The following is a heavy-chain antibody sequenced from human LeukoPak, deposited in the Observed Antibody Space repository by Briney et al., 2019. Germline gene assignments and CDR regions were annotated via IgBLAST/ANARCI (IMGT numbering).Heavy chain of an antibody. CDR2: IIPIFGTA. D-gene: IGHD2-15*01. V-gene: IGHV1-69*13. CDR1: GGTFISYA. J-gene: IGHJ3*02. Sequence: SVKVSCKASGGTFISYAISWVRQAPGQGLEWMGGIIPIFGTANYAQKFQGRVTITADESTSTAYMELSSLRSEDTAVYYCARGLRCSGGSCPHHDAFDIWGQGTMVTVSS. CDR3: ARGLRCSGGSCPHHDAFDI.